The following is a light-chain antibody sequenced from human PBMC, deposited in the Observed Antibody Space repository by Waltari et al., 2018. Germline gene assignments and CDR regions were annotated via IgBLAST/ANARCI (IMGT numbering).Light chain of an antibody. CDR2: GAS. Sequence: EIVLTQSPGTLSLSPGERATLSCRASQSVTSNFLAWYQQKPGKAPRLLIYGASFRATGISDRIGGSGSGTDFTLTISRLEPEDFAVYYCQQYGSSPATFGQGTKVEIK. CDR1: QSVTSNF. CDR3: QQYGSSPAT. J-gene: IGKJ1*01. V-gene: IGKV3-20*01.